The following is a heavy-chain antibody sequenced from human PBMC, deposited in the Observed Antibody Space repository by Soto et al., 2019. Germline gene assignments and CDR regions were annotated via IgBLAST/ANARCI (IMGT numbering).Heavy chain of an antibody. CDR2: LFYSGST. J-gene: IGHJ2*01. V-gene: IGHV4-39*01. Sequence: QLHLLESGPGLVKPSETLSLTCTFSGGSISISSYYWGCIRQPPGKGLEWFGCLFYSGSTYYYPSLKGRVATSVDTSKIHFSLKLSSETAADTAVYYCARHHGLADVGARARYSYSDHWGRGTLVTVSS. D-gene: IGHD1-26*01. CDR1: GGSISISSYY. CDR3: ARHHGLADVGARARYSYSDH.